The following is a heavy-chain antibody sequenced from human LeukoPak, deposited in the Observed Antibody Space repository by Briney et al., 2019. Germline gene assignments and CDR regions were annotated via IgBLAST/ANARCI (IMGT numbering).Heavy chain of an antibody. Sequence: SETLSLTCTVSGGSISSSSYYWGWIRQPPGKGLEWFGSIHYSGSTHYNPSLKSRVTISVDTSKNQFSLKLSSVTAADTAVYFCARQGTQLLDYWGQGTLVTVSS. D-gene: IGHD3-10*01. CDR3: ARQGTQLLDY. J-gene: IGHJ4*02. V-gene: IGHV4-39*01. CDR2: IHYSGST. CDR1: GGSISSSSYY.